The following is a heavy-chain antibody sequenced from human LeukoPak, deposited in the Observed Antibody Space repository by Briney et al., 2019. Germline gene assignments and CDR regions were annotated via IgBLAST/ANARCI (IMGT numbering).Heavy chain of an antibody. Sequence: GGSLRLSCAASGFTFSSCGFNWVRQAPGKGLEWVSSISSSSSYIYYADSVKGRFTISRDNAKNSLYLQMNSLRAEDTAVYYCAREPYCSSTSCYYNYWGQGTLVTVSS. D-gene: IGHD2-2*01. CDR2: ISSSSSYI. CDR3: AREPYCSSTSCYYNY. CDR1: GFTFSSCG. V-gene: IGHV3-21*01. J-gene: IGHJ4*02.